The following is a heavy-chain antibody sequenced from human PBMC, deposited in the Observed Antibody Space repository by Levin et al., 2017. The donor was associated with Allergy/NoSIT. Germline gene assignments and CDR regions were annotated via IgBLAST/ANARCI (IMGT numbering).Heavy chain of an antibody. CDR2: INSDGSST. V-gene: IGHV3-74*01. Sequence: ASVKVSCAASGFTFSSYWMHWVRQAPGKGLVWVSRINSDGSSTSYADSVKGRFTISRDNAKNTLYLQMNSLRAEDTAVYYCARDDYSSSWLGSPDYWGQGTLVTVSS. CDR3: ARDDYSSSWLGSPDY. CDR1: GFTFSSYW. D-gene: IGHD6-13*01. J-gene: IGHJ4*02.